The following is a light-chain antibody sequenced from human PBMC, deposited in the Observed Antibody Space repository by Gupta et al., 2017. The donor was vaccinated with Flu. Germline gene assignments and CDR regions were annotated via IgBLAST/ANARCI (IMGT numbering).Light chain of an antibody. CDR1: SSDVGAYNY. Sequence: QSALTQPRSVSGSPGQSVAISCTGTSSDVGAYNYVSWYQQHPGKAPKLIIYDVYKRPSGVPDRFTGSKSGNTAFLTISGLQPEDEADYHCCSFGAASFFGGGTKLTVL. V-gene: IGLV2-11*01. CDR3: CSFGAASF. J-gene: IGLJ2*01. CDR2: DVY.